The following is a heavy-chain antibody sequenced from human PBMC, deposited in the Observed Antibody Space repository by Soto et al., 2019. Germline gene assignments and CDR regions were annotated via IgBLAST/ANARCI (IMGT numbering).Heavy chain of an antibody. V-gene: IGHV1-8*01. Sequence: AASVPVSCKASGDTFTTYDINWVRQATGHGLEWMGWINPNSGNIGYAQRFQGRVTMTRDTAIRTAYMEVSSLRSDDTAVYYCARGRASGSYYLLDYWGQGTLVTVSS. J-gene: IGHJ4*02. CDR2: INPNSGNI. D-gene: IGHD3-10*01. CDR3: ARGRASGSYYLLDY. CDR1: GDTFTTYD.